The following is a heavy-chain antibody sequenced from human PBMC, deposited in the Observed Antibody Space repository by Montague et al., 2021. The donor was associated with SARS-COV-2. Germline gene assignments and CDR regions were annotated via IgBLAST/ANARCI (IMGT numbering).Heavy chain of an antibody. CDR3: ARAQNTCFIANCVNYFEV. J-gene: IGHJ4*02. CDR2: VHYTGST. V-gene: IGHV4-61*03. Sequence: SETLSLTCTVSGVSIINGDYYWSWIRQPPGRGLEWIGYVHYTGSTEYNPSLKTRVTLSLDTPRNHFSLKLRSVTAADTAVYYCARAQNTCFIANCVNYFEVWGLGALVTVSS. CDR1: GVSIINGDYY. D-gene: IGHD1-1*01.